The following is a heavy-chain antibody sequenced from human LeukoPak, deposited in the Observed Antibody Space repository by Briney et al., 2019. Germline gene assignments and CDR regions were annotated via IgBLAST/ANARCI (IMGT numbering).Heavy chain of an antibody. CDR1: GFIFSRYA. V-gene: IGHV3-23*01. Sequence: GGSLRLSCAASGFIFSRYAMSWVSLAPGKGLECVSAIGGSGGSTYSADSVEGRFTVSRDNSQNTLSLKMNSLRLENTAVYYCARAPRYCSGGSCYGAHFDNWGQGTLVTVSS. CDR2: IGGSGGST. J-gene: IGHJ4*02. CDR3: ARAPRYCSGGSCYGAHFDN. D-gene: IGHD2-15*01.